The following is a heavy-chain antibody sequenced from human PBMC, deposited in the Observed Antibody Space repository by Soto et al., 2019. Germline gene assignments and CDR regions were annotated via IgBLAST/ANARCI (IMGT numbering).Heavy chain of an antibody. Sequence: SETLSLTCAVYGGSFSGYYWSWIRQHPGKGLEWIGEINHSGSTNYNPSLKSRVTISVDTSKNQFSLKLSSVTAADTAVYYCARVRPMATSFAYYYYGMDVWGQGTTVTVS. V-gene: IGHV4-34*01. J-gene: IGHJ6*02. CDR2: INHSGST. D-gene: IGHD5-12*01. CDR3: ARVRPMATSFAYYYYGMDV. CDR1: GGSFSGYY.